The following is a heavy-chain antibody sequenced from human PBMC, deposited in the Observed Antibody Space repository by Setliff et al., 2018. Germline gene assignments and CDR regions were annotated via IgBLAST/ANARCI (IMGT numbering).Heavy chain of an antibody. CDR3: ARGFDVCGGGACYTDGPYYFDY. CDR2: IXXXXXX. Sequence: SETLSLTCAVYGESFSGHYWSWIRQPPGKGLEWIGEIXXXXXXXXXXXXXSRVXXSVDTSKNQFSLKLSSVAAADTAVYYCARGFDVCGGGACYTDGPYYFDYWGLGTLVTVSS. CDR1: GESFSGHY. D-gene: IGHD2-21*02. V-gene: IGHV4-34*01. J-gene: IGHJ4*02.